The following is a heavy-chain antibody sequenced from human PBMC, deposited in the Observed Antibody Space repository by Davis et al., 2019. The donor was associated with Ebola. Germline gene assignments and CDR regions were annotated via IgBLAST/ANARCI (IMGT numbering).Heavy chain of an antibody. D-gene: IGHD3-16*02. CDR3: SSHIWGTYPLDN. J-gene: IGHJ4*02. Sequence: AASLPVPCKASAYSLSNYSMHWVRQAPGEGLEWMGLLNAGNGDTKYSQRFQDRFTIARDTSESPVYMELSTLTSEDTAVYYSSSHIWGTYPLDNWGQGTLVTVSS. V-gene: IGHV1-3*01. CDR1: AYSLSNYS. CDR2: LNAGNGDT.